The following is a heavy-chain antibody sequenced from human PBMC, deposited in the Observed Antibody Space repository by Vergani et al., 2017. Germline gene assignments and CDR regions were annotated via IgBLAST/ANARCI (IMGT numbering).Heavy chain of an antibody. D-gene: IGHD6-19*01. J-gene: IGHJ5*02. CDR3: ARVTLAVAGTNWFDR. CDR2: ISGSGGST. CDR1: GFTFSSYA. Sequence: EVQLLESGGGLVQPGGSLRLSCAASGFTFSSYAMSWVRQAPGKGLEWVSAISGSGGSTYYADSVKGRFTISRDNSKNTLYLQMNGLRAEDTAVYYCARVTLAVAGTNWFDRWGQGTLVTVSS. V-gene: IGHV3-23*01.